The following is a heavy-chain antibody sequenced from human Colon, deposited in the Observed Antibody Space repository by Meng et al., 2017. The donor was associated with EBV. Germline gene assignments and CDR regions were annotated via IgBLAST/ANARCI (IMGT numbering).Heavy chain of an antibody. D-gene: IGHD2-21*02. J-gene: IGHJ5*02. V-gene: IGHV4-30-2*01. CDR1: GDSISSGDYS. CDR3: ARGPYCGGDCYWFDP. Sequence: LLLQESDSGLVQASQSLSLTCAVSGDSISSGDYSWSWIRQPPGQGLEWIGYIYHGGTTYNTSLKSRVTISVDNSKNQFSLRLTSVTAADTAVYYCARGPYCGGDCYWFDPWGQGTLVTVSS. CDR2: IYHGGTT.